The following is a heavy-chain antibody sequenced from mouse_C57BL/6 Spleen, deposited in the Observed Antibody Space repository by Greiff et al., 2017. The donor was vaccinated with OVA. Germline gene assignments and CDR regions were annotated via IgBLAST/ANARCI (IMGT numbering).Heavy chain of an antibody. CDR1: GYTFTSYW. CDR3: ARSSSWDYAMDY. J-gene: IGHJ4*01. V-gene: IGHV1-50*01. D-gene: IGHD3-2*02. Sequence: QVQLQQSGAELVKPGASVKLSCKASGYTFTSYWMQWVKQRPGQGLEWIGEIDPSDSYTNYNQKFKGKATLTVDTSSSTAYMQLSSLTSEDSAVYYCARSSSWDYAMDYWGQGTSVTVSS. CDR2: IDPSDSYT.